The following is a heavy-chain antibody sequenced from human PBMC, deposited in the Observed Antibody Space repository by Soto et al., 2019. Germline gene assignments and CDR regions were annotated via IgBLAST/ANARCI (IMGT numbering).Heavy chain of an antibody. CDR3: ARVAMITFGGVIADAFDI. J-gene: IGHJ3*02. D-gene: IGHD3-16*02. CDR2: IYYSGST. Sequence: QVQLQESGPGLVKPSQTLSLTCTVSGGSISSGGYYWSWIRQHPGKGLEWIGYIYYSGSTYYNPXXKSRVTISVDXXKXQXXLKLSSVTAADTAVYYCARVAMITFGGVIADAFDIWGQGTMVTVSS. V-gene: IGHV4-31*03. CDR1: GGSISSGGYY.